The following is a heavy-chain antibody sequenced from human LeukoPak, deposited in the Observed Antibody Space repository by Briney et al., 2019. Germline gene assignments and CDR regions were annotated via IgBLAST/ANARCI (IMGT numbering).Heavy chain of an antibody. D-gene: IGHD5-24*01. CDR1: GGSISSSSYY. CDR2: IYYSGST. CDR3: ARSSRDAYPLPY. V-gene: IGHV4-39*07. J-gene: IGHJ4*02. Sequence: PSETLSLTCTVSGGSISSSSYYWGWIRQPPGKGLEWIGSIYYSGSTFYNPSLKSRVTVSVDTSKNQFSLKLSSLTAADTAVYYCARSSRDAYPLPYWGQGTLVTVSS.